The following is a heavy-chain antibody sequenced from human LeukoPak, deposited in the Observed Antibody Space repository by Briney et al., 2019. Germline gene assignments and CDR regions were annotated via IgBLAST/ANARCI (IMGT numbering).Heavy chain of an antibody. J-gene: IGHJ6*02. CDR3: ARAHLWPYGMDV. D-gene: IGHD3-3*02. V-gene: IGHV3-74*01. Sequence: PGGSLRLSCAASVFTFSRYWMHWVRQAPGKGLVWVSRTNTDGSSASYADPVKGRFTISRDNDKDTLYLQMNSLRAEDTAVYYCARAHLWPYGMDVWGLGTTVTVSS. CDR1: VFTFSRYW. CDR2: TNTDGSSA.